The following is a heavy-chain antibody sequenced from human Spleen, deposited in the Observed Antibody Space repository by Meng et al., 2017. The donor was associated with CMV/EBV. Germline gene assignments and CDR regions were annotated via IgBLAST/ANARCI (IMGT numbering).Heavy chain of an antibody. CDR3: ARVRLRFDP. Sequence: VELMRPGPGLVKPSQTRSVTCTVSGGSISSGSYDWSWIRQPAGKGLEWIGRIYTSRSTNYNPSLKSRVTISVDTSKNQFSLKLSSVTAADTAVYYCARVRLRFDPWGQGTLVTVSS. D-gene: IGHD4-17*01. CDR2: IYTSRST. V-gene: IGHV4-61*02. CDR1: GGSISSGSYD. J-gene: IGHJ5*02.